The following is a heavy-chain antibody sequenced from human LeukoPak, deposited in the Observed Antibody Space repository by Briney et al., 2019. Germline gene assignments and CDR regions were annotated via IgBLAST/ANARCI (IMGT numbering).Heavy chain of an antibody. CDR2: IHYTGST. CDR1: GGSISSFY. Sequence: PSETLSLTCTVSGGSISSFYWSWIRQPPGKGLEWIGYIHYTGSTNYNSSLKSRVTISVDTSKNQFSLNLSSVTAADTAVYYCARVVAAAGNNWFDPWGQGTLVTVSS. J-gene: IGHJ5*02. D-gene: IGHD6-13*01. V-gene: IGHV4-59*12. CDR3: ARVVAAAGNNWFDP.